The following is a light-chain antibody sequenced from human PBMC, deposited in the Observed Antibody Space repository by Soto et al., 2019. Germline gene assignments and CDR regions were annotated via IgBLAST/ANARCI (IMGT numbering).Light chain of an antibody. Sequence: QSALTQPPSASGSPGQSVTISCTGTSRDIGGYVSVSWYQQYPGKAPKLMISEDTERSSGVPDRFSGSKSGNTASLTVSGLQAEDEADYYCSSYAVNDILVFGGGTKLTVL. J-gene: IGLJ2*01. CDR3: SSYAVNDILV. CDR1: SRDIGGYVS. CDR2: EDT. V-gene: IGLV2-8*01.